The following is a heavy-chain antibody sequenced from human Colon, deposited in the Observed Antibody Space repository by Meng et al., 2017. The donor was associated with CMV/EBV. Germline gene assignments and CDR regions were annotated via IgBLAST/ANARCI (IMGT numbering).Heavy chain of an antibody. CDR1: GFDFKTYS. J-gene: IGHJ4*02. Sequence: GESLKISCKFSGFDFKTYSMKCVRQAPGKGLEWVSSISTSSTYIFYADSVTGRFTISRDNAKNSLWLQMNSLTAEDTAVYYCARDLAVFGVVTDDYWGQGTLVTVSS. D-gene: IGHD3-3*01. V-gene: IGHV3-21*06. CDR2: ISTSSTYI. CDR3: ARDLAVFGVVTDDY.